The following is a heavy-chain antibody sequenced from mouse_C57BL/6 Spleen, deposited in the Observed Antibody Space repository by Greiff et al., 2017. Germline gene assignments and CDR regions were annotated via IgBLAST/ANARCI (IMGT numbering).Heavy chain of an antibody. D-gene: IGHD2-5*01. CDR1: GYTFTSYW. CDR2: IDPNSGGT. CDR3: APGAYYSSYVDAMDY. V-gene: IGHV1-72*01. Sequence: VQLQQPGAELVKPGASVKLSCTASGYTFTSYWMHWVKQRPGRGLEWIGRIDPNSGGTKYNEKFKSKATLTVDKPSSTAYMQLSSLTSEDSAVYSCAPGAYYSSYVDAMDYWGQGTSVTVSS. J-gene: IGHJ4*01.